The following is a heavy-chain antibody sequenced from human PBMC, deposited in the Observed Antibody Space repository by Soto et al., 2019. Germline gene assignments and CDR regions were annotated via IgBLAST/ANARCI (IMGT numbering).Heavy chain of an antibody. Sequence: EVQLVESGGGLVKPGGSLRLSCAASGFTFSNAWMSWVRQAPGKGLEWVGRIKSKTDGGTTDYAAPVKGRFTISRDDSKNTLYLQMNSLKTEDTAVYYCTTLPMVRGVIILDYWGQGTLVTVSS. CDR2: IKSKTDGGTT. CDR1: GFTFSNAW. D-gene: IGHD3-10*01. V-gene: IGHV3-15*01. J-gene: IGHJ4*02. CDR3: TTLPMVRGVIILDY.